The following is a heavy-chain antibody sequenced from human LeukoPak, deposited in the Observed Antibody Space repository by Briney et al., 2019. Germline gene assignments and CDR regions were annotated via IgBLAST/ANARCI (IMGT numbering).Heavy chain of an antibody. CDR1: GYSISSGGI. CDR3: ARDTLAVRVNWFDG. CDR2: MYHSGNT. Sequence: PSQTLSPTCSASGYSISSGGIHCFRRQSPGKGLEWIGSMYHSGNTYDNPSLKSRVTMSVDTSKNQFSLQLSTVTAADTAAYYCARDTLAVRVNWFDGWGEGTLVTVSS. D-gene: IGHD3-10*01. J-gene: IGHJ5*02. V-gene: IGHV4-38-2*02.